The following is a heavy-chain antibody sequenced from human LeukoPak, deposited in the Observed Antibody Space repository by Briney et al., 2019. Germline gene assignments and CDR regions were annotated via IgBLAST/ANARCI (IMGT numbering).Heavy chain of an antibody. CDR1: GFTFSSYS. V-gene: IGHV3-48*01. Sequence: GGSLRLSCAASGFTFSSYSMNWVRQAPGKGLEWVSYISSSSSTIYYADSVKGRFTISRDNAKNSLYLQMNSLRAEDTAVYYCATTTVVTPGAFDIWGQGTMVTVSS. CDR2: ISSSSSTI. J-gene: IGHJ3*02. CDR3: ATTTVVTPGAFDI. D-gene: IGHD4-23*01.